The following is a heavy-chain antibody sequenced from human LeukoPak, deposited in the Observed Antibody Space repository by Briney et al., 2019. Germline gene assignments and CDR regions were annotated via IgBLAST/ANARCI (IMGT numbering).Heavy chain of an antibody. J-gene: IGHJ5*02. CDR2: IWSDAYKK. CDR1: GFTFSHYC. D-gene: IGHD6-13*01. Sequence: PGGSLRLSCAASGFTFSHYCMHWVRQAPGKGLEWVAVIWSDAYKKFYTDSVKGRFTISRDNSKDTLDLQMSSLRAEDTAVYYCARDDRPGSSWRPLDLWGQGILVTVSS. V-gene: IGHV3-33*01. CDR3: ARDDRPGSSWRPLDL.